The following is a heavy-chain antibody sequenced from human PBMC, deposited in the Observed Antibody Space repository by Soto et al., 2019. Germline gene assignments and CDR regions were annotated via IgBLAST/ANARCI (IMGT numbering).Heavy chain of an antibody. CDR2: ISGSGRST. CDR3: AKDKGPYGDLTNWFDP. J-gene: IGHJ5*02. CDR1: GFTFNSYA. Sequence: EVQLLESGGGLVQPGGSLRLSCAASGFTFNSYAMSWVRQAPGKGLEWVSGISGSGRSTYYADSVKGRFTISRDNSKNTLFLQMNCLRAEDPAVFYCAKDKGPYGDLTNWFDPWGQGTLVTVSS. V-gene: IGHV3-23*01. D-gene: IGHD4-17*01.